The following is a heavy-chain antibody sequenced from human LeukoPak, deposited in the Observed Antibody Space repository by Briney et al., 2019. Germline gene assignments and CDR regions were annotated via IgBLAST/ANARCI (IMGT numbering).Heavy chain of an antibody. J-gene: IGHJ3*02. V-gene: IGHV3-21*01. CDR1: GFTFSSYS. CDR3: ARAEPPSYFASDSYAFDI. Sequence: GGSLRLSCAASGFTFSSYSMNWVRQAPGKGLEWVSSISSSSSYIYYADSVKGRFTISRDNAKNSLYLQMNSLRAEDTAVYYCARAEPPSYFASDSYAFDIWGQGTMVTVSS. D-gene: IGHD2/OR15-2a*01. CDR2: ISSSSSYI.